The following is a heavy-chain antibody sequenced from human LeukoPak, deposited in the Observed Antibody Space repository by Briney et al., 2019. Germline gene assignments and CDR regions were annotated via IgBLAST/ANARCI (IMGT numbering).Heavy chain of an antibody. V-gene: IGHV5-51*01. CDR3: ARRYGDYIRYFDY. Sequence: GESLKISCKVSGYSFTNYWIGWVRQMPERGLEWMGIIFPDDSDTRYSPSFQGQVTISADKSSSTAYLQWNSPKALDTAMYYCARRYGDYIRYFDYWGQGTLVTVSS. CDR2: IFPDDSDT. J-gene: IGHJ4*02. D-gene: IGHD4-17*01. CDR1: GYSFTNYW.